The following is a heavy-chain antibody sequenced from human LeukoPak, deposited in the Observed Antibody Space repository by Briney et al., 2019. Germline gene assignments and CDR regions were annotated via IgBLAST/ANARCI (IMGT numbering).Heavy chain of an antibody. CDR1: GSTFSSYS. CDR2: ISSSSSYI. J-gene: IGHJ4*02. CDR3: ARDGYDYVWGSYRSEFDY. V-gene: IGHV3-21*01. Sequence: GGSLRLSCAASGSTFSSYSMNWVRQAPGKGLEWVSSISSSSSYIYYADSVKGRFTISRDNAKNSLYLQMNSLRAEDTAVYYCARDGYDYVWGSYRSEFDYWGQGTLVTVSS. D-gene: IGHD3-16*02.